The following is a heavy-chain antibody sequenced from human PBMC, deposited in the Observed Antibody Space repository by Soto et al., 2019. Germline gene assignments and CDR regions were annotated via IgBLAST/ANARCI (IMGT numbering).Heavy chain of an antibody. CDR1: GDSISTVDYF. J-gene: IGHJ5*01. V-gene: IGHV4-30-4*01. CDR2: IYKSTTT. Sequence: SETLSLTCSVSGDSISTVDYFWAWIRQPPGQALEYIGYIYKSTTTYYNPSFESRVAISLDTSKSQFSLTVTSVTAADTAVYFCARGRYCLTGRCFPNWFDSWGQGTPVTVSS. D-gene: IGHD2-15*01. CDR3: ARGRYCLTGRCFPNWFDS.